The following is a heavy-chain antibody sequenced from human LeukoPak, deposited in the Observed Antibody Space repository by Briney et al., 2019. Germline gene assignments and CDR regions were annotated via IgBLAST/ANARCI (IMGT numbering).Heavy chain of an antibody. Sequence: QAGGSLRLSCAASGFTVSSNYMSWVRQAPGKGLEWVANIKQDGSEIFYVDSVRGRFTISRDNAKNSLYLQMNSLRAEDTAVYYCARLKPYFDYWGQGTLVTVSS. CDR2: IKQDGSEI. CDR1: GFTVSSNY. CDR3: ARLKPYFDY. V-gene: IGHV3-7*05. J-gene: IGHJ4*02. D-gene: IGHD1-14*01.